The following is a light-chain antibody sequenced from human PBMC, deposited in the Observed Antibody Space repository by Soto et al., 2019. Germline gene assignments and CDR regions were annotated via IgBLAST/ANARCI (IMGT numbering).Light chain of an antibody. Sequence: DIQMTQSPSTLSASVGDRVTITCRASQSISSRLAWYQKKTGKAPKLLIYDASSLESGVPSRFSGSGSGTEFTLTISSLQPDDFATYYCQQYNSYWMFGQGTKWIS. CDR2: DAS. CDR1: QSISSR. CDR3: QQYNSYWM. V-gene: IGKV1-5*01. J-gene: IGKJ1*01.